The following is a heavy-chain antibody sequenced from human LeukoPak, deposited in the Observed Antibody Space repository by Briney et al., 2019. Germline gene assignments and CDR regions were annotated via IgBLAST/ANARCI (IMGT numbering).Heavy chain of an antibody. V-gene: IGHV4-39*07. CDR1: GGSISSSSYY. CDR3: ARESQRYGDYVGY. CDR2: INHSGST. J-gene: IGHJ4*02. D-gene: IGHD4-17*01. Sequence: SETLSLTCTVSGGSISSSSYYWSWIRQPPGKGLEWIGEINHSGSTNYNPSLKSRVTISVDTSKNQFSLKLSSVTAADTAVYYCARESQRYGDYVGYWGQGTLVTVSS.